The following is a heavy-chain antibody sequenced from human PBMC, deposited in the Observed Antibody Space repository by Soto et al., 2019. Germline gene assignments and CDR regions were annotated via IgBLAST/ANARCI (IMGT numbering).Heavy chain of an antibody. J-gene: IGHJ6*02. CDR1: GFTFSNYA. CDR3: ARDGELERLLPNYYGMDV. CDR2: ISYDGINK. V-gene: IGHV3-30-3*01. D-gene: IGHD3-3*01. Sequence: GGSLRLSCAASGFTFSNYAMHWVRQAPGKGLEWVAVISYDGINKYYADPVKGRFTISRDNSKNTLYLQKNSLRAEDTAVYYCARDGELERLLPNYYGMDVWGQGTTVTVSS.